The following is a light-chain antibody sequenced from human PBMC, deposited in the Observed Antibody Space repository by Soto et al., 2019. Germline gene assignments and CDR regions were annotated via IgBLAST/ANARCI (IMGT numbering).Light chain of an antibody. CDR1: QSVGSN. V-gene: IGKV3-15*01. CDR2: GAS. Sequence: EIVMTQSPATLSVSPGERATLSCRASQSVGSNLAWYQQKPGQAPRLLISGASTRATGIPARFSGSGSGTEFTLTISSLHSEDFAVYYCQQFDNWPLTFGQGTRL. J-gene: IGKJ5*01. CDR3: QQFDNWPLT.